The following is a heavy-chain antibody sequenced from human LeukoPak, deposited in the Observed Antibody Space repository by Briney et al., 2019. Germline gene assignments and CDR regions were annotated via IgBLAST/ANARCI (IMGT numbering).Heavy chain of an antibody. CDR2: ISYDGSNK. CDR1: GFTFSSYA. D-gene: IGHD1-26*01. J-gene: IGHJ4*02. V-gene: IGHV3-30-3*01. Sequence: GGSLRLSCAASGFTFSSYAMHWVRQAPGKGLEWVAVISYDGSNKYYADSVKGRFTISRDNSKNTLYLQMNSLRAEDTAVYYCARDWVNSGDYWGQGTLVTVSS. CDR3: ARDWVNSGDY.